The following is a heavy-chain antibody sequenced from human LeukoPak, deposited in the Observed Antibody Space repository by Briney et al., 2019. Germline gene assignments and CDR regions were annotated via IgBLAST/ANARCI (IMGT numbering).Heavy chain of an antibody. D-gene: IGHD3-22*01. J-gene: IGHJ6*03. CDR3: ARGVMGFDSSGYYGDYYYMDV. Sequence: PSETLSLTCTVSGDSFTSYYWSWIRQPAGKGLEWVGLIYASGNTNYNPSLKSRITMSVDTSKNHFSLKLSSVTAADTAVYYCARGVMGFDSSGYYGDYYYMDVWGKGTTVTISS. V-gene: IGHV4-4*07. CDR1: GDSFTSYY. CDR2: IYASGNT.